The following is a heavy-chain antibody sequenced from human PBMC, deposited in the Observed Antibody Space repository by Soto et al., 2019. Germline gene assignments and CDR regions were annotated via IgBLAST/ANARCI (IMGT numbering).Heavy chain of an antibody. CDR3: AGIAGRSLLDY. Sequence: GGSLRLSCAASGFSLSSYAMNWVRQAPGKGLEWVSSISSSSTYIYYADSVKGRFTISRDNSENSLYLQMNSLRVEDTAVYYCAGIAGRSLLDYWGQGTLVTVSS. V-gene: IGHV3-21*01. CDR2: ISSSSTYI. CDR1: GFSLSSYA. D-gene: IGHD6-6*01. J-gene: IGHJ4*02.